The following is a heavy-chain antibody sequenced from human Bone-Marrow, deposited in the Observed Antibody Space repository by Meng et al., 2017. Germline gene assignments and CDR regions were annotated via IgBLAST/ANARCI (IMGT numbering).Heavy chain of an antibody. D-gene: IGHD3-16*02. J-gene: IGHJ2*01. Sequence: ASVKVSCKASGYTFTSYDINCVRQATGQGLEWMGWMNPNSGNTGYAQKFQGRVTMTRNTSISTAYMELISLRYEDTAVYYCARGGYGDDVIVGWFARANWYFDLWGRGTLVTVSS. V-gene: IGHV1-8*01. CDR3: ARGGYGDDVIVGWFARANWYFDL. CDR1: GYTFTSYD. CDR2: MNPNSGNT.